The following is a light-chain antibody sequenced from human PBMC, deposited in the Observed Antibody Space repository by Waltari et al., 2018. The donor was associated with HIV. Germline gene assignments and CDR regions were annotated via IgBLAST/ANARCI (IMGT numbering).Light chain of an antibody. CDR1: AFPSRY. J-gene: IGLJ2*01. V-gene: IGLV3-25*03. Sequence: SSALTQTPSVSVSPGQTATITCSGEAFPSRYAHWYHQRAGQAPFLVIYQDHKRPSGIPDRFSGSSSGTVLTLTISGFQTEDEGDYYCQTTDTNGVVVFGGGTKVTVL. CDR3: QTTDTNGVVV. CDR2: QDH.